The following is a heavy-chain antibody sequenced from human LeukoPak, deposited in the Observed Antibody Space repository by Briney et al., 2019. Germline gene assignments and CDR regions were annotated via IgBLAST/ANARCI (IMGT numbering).Heavy chain of an antibody. CDR2: IYPGDSDT. CDR1: GYSFTRYW. D-gene: IGHD6-19*01. Sequence: GESLKISCKGSGYSFTRYWIGWVRQMPGKGLEWMGIIYPGDSDTRYSPSFQGQVTISADKSISTAYLQWSGLKASDTAIYYCARLQYSSAWGDYFDYWGQGTLVTVSS. CDR3: ARLQYSSAWGDYFDY. J-gene: IGHJ4*02. V-gene: IGHV5-51*01.